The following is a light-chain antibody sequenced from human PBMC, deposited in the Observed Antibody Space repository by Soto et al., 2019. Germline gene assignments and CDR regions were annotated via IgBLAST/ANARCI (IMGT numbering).Light chain of an antibody. V-gene: IGLV1-40*01. CDR1: NSNLGAGYD. Sequence: QSVLTQPPSVSGAPGQRVTISCTGNNSNLGAGYDVHWYQQLPGAAPKLVIFGNRNRPSGVPERFSGSKSGTSASLAITGLQAEDEADYYCSSFTSSPTYVFGTGTKVTVL. CDR3: SSFTSSPTYV. CDR2: GNR. J-gene: IGLJ1*01.